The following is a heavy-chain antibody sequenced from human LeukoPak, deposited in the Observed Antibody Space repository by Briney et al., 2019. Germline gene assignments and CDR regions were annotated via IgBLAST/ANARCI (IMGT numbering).Heavy chain of an antibody. CDR2: IYYSGST. CDR3: ARMATIQSYYGMDV. CDR1: GGSISSYY. D-gene: IGHD5-24*01. J-gene: IGHJ6*02. V-gene: IGHV4-59*08. Sequence: SETLSLTCTVSGGSISSYYWSWTRQPPGKGLEWIGYIYYSGSTNYNPSLKSRVTISVDTSKNQFSLKLSSVTAADTAVYYCARMATIQSYYGMDVWGQGTTVTVSS.